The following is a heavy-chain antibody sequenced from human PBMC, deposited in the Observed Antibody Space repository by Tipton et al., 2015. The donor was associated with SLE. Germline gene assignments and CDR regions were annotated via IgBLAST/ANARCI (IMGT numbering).Heavy chain of an antibody. D-gene: IGHD1-26*01. Sequence: TLSLTCTVSGGSISSGSYPWSWIRKPAGKGLEWIGYIYASGSTHYNPSLKSRVTMSVDTSKNHFSLNLTSVTAADTAVYYCARGGWELSFDYWGQGTLVTVSS. V-gene: IGHV4-61*09. CDR3: ARGGWELSFDY. CDR1: GGSISSGSYP. J-gene: IGHJ4*02. CDR2: IYASGST.